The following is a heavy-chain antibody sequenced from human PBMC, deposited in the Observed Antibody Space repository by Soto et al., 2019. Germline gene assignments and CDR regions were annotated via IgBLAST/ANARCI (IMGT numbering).Heavy chain of an antibody. CDR1: GFTFSSYA. Sequence: PGGSLRLSCAASGFTFSSYAMHWVRQAPGKGLEWVAVISYDGSNKYYADSVKGRFTISRDNSKNTLYLQMNSLRAEDTAVYYCARVYDFWSGYSAPEYGMDVWGQGTTVTVSS. J-gene: IGHJ6*02. D-gene: IGHD3-3*01. V-gene: IGHV3-30-3*01. CDR3: ARVYDFWSGYSAPEYGMDV. CDR2: ISYDGSNK.